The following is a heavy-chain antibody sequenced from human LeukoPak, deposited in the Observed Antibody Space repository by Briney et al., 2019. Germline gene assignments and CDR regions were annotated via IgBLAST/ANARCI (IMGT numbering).Heavy chain of an antibody. J-gene: IGHJ3*02. CDR2: INHSGST. CDR1: GGSFSGYY. D-gene: IGHD3-10*01. Sequence: SETLSLTCAVYGGSFSGYYWSWIRQPPGKGLEWIGEINHSGSTNYNPSLKSRVTISVDTSKNQFSLKLSSVTAADTAVYYCARPRWFGEGTNAFDIWGQGTMVTVSS. V-gene: IGHV4-34*01. CDR3: ARPRWFGEGTNAFDI.